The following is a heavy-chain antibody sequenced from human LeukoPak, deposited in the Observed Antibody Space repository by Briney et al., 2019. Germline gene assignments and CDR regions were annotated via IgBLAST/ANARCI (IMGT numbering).Heavy chain of an antibody. CDR2: IYNSANT. D-gene: IGHD2-2*01. V-gene: IGHV4-61*02. CDR3: ARDNSYCTTTNCYNWFDP. J-gene: IGHJ5*02. CDR1: GGSISSGSHY. Sequence: PSQTLSLTCTVSGGSISSGSHYWSWIRQPAGKGLEWIGRIYNSANTSYNPSLKSRVIISVDMSKNQFSLKLSSVTAADTAVYYYARDNSYCTTTNCYNWFDPWGQGTLVTVSS.